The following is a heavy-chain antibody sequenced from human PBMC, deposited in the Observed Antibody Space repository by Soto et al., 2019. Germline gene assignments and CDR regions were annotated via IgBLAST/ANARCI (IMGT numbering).Heavy chain of an antibody. CDR2: INAGNGNT. Sequence: ASVKVSCKASGYTFTSYAMHWVRLAPGQRLEWMGWINAGNGNTKYSQKFQGRVTITRDTSASTAYMELSSLRSEDTAVYYCARGLGSYYYYYGMDVWGQGTTVTVSS. D-gene: IGHD1-26*01. CDR3: ARGLGSYYYYYGMDV. J-gene: IGHJ6*02. V-gene: IGHV1-3*01. CDR1: GYTFTSYA.